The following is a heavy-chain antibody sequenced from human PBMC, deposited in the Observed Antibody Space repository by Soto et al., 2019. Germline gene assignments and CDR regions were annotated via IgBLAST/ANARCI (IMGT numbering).Heavy chain of an antibody. CDR1: GGSISSYY. D-gene: IGHD5-18*01. Sequence: SETLSLTCTVSGGSISSYYCSWIRQPPGKGLEWIGYIYYSGSTNYNPSLKSRVTISVDTSKNQFSLKLSSVTAADTAVYYCARTPSSGYSYVNYYYYYGMDVWGQGTTVTVSS. V-gene: IGHV4-59*01. CDR2: IYYSGST. CDR3: ARTPSSGYSYVNYYYYYGMDV. J-gene: IGHJ6*02.